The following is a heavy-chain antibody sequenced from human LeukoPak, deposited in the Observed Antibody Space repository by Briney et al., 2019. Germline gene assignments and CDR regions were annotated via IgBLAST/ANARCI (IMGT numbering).Heavy chain of an antibody. Sequence: ASVKVSCKASGYTFTTYGITWVRQAPGQGLEWIGWVSAYNGNTNYAQKFQGRVTMTTDTSTSTAYMELRSLRSDDTAVYYCARGVVPGHYYYYYMDVWAKGTTVTISS. D-gene: IGHD2-15*01. V-gene: IGHV1-18*01. J-gene: IGHJ6*03. CDR2: VSAYNGNT. CDR3: ARGVVPGHYYYYYMDV. CDR1: GYTFTTYG.